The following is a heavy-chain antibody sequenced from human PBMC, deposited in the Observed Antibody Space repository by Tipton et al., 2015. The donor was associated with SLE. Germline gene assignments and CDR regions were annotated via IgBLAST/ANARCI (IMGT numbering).Heavy chain of an antibody. CDR1: GFTFSSYA. Sequence: SLRLSCVASGFTFSSYAMSWVRQAPGKGLVWVASINEDGSEEYYLDSVRGRFTISRDNAKNSLYLQMNSLGAEDTAVYFCARASINLLDFWGQGTLVTVSS. V-gene: IGHV3-7*01. J-gene: IGHJ4*02. CDR3: ARASINLLDF. CDR2: INEDGSEE.